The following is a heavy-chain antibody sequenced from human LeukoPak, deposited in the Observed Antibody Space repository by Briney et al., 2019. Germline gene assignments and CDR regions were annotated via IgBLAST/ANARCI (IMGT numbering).Heavy chain of an antibody. CDR1: GGTFSSYA. V-gene: IGHV1-69*04. CDR2: IIPILGIA. J-gene: IGHJ5*02. D-gene: IGHD3-10*01. Sequence: RASVKLSCKASGGTFSSYAISWVRQAPGQGLEWMGRIIPILGIANYAQKFQGRVTITADKSTSTAYMELSSLRSEDTAVYYCAREGIDYYGSVSYYPDPWGQGTLVTVSS. CDR3: AREGIDYYGSVSYYPDP.